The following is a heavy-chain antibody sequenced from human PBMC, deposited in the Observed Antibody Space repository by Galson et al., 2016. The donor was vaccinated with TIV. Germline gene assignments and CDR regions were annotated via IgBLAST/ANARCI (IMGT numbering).Heavy chain of an antibody. D-gene: IGHD3-16*01. CDR3: TGSHDYIWGRSIDY. CDR1: GGSVSPYY. J-gene: IGHJ4*02. Sequence: SETLSLTCSVSGGSVSPYYWTWIRQPAGKGLEWIGRISGTGSTNYNPSVKSRVTLSVDTSQNQLSLRLTSVTAADTAVYYCTGSHDYIWGRSIDYWGQGTLVTVSS. V-gene: IGHV4-4*07. CDR2: ISGTGST.